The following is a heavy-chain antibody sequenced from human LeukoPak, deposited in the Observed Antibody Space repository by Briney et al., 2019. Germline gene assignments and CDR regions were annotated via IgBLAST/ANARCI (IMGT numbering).Heavy chain of an antibody. V-gene: IGHV4-59*12. J-gene: IGHJ4*02. CDR2: IYYSGST. CDR3: ASGQRVRGVIVDY. CDR1: GGSISSYY. Sequence: SETLSLTCTVSGGSISSYYWSWIRQPPGKGLEWIGYIYYSGSTNYNPSLKSRVTISVDKSKNQFSLKLSSVTAADTAVYYCASGQRVRGVIVDYWGQGTLVTVSS. D-gene: IGHD3-10*01.